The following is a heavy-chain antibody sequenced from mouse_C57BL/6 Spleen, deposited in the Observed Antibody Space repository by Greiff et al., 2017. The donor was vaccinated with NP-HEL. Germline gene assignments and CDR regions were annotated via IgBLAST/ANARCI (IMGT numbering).Heavy chain of an antibody. CDR3: ARERKVYDGYYGFAY. J-gene: IGHJ3*01. CDR2: IYPRDGST. Sequence: VQLQESDAELVKPGASVKISCKVSGYTFTDHTIHWMKQRPEQGLEWIGYIYPRDGSTKYNEKFKGKATLTADKSSSTAYMQLNSLTSEDSAVYFCARERKVYDGYYGFAYWGQGTLVTVSA. D-gene: IGHD2-3*01. CDR1: GYTFTDHT. V-gene: IGHV1-78*01.